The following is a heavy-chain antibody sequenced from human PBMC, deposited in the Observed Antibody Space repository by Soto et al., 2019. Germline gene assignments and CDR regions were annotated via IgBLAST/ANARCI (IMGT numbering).Heavy chain of an antibody. J-gene: IGHJ6*02. CDR1: GFTFSSYS. V-gene: IGHV3-21*01. CDR3: ARDALGFWSGYYMSPYYYYGMDV. Sequence: PGGSLRLSCAASGFTFSSYSMNWVRQAPGKGLEWVSSISSSSSYIYYADSVKGRFTISRDNAKNSLYLQMNSLRAEDTAVYYCARDALGFWSGYYMSPYYYYGMDVWGQGTTVTVSS. D-gene: IGHD3-3*01. CDR2: ISSSSSYI.